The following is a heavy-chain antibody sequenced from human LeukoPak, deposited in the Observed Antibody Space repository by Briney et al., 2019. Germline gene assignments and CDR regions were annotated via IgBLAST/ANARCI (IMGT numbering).Heavy chain of an antibody. J-gene: IGHJ6*02. CDR1: GLFFSSYE. CDR3: ATDSGHYYYGMDV. V-gene: IGHV3-48*03. D-gene: IGHD6-25*01. Sequence: GGSLRLSWGASGLFFSSYEMNWVRQAPGKGLEWVSIICGSGSIISYADSVRGRFSISRDNAKNSLFLQRNSLAVDDTAIYYCATDSGHYYYGMDVWGQGTTVTVSS. CDR2: ICGSGSII.